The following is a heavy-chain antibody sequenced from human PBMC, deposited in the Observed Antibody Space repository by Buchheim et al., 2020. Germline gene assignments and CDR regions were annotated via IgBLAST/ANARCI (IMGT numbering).Heavy chain of an antibody. CDR2: ISYDGSNT. Sequence: QVQLVESGGGVVQPGRSLRLSCAASGFTFSSYGMHWVRQAPGKGLEWVAVISYDGSNTYYADSVKGRFTISRDNSKNTLNLQMNSLRAEDTAVYYCAKVGNYFQGIGMDVWGQGTT. V-gene: IGHV3-30*18. CDR3: AKVGNYFQGIGMDV. D-gene: IGHD2/OR15-2a*01. CDR1: GFTFSSYG. J-gene: IGHJ6*02.